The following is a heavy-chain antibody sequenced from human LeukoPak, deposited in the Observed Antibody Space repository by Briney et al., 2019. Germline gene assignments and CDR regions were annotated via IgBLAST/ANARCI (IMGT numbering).Heavy chain of an antibody. J-gene: IGHJ6*02. D-gene: IGHD2-2*02. CDR1: GFTVSSNY. CDR3: ARAPGYTYYYYGMDV. Sequence: GGSLRLSCAASGFTVSSNYMSWVRQAPGKGLGWVSVIYSGGSTYYADSVKGRFTISRDNSKNTLYLQMNSLRAEDTAVYYCARAPGYTYYYYGMDVWGQGTTVTVSS. CDR2: IYSGGST. V-gene: IGHV3-66*01.